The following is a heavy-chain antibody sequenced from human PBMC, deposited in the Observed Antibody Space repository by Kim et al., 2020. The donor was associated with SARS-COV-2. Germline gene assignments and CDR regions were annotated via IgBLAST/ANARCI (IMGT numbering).Heavy chain of an antibody. J-gene: IGHJ4*02. CDR3: ATRPDGDYDRRPVH. CDR1: GGSFSGYY. D-gene: IGHD4-17*01. Sequence: SETLSLTCAVYGGSFSGYYWSWIRQPPGKGLEWIGEINHSGSTNYNPSLKSRVTISVDTSKNQFSLKLSSVTAADTAVYYCATRPDGDYDRRPVHWGQGTLVTVSS. CDR2: INHSGST. V-gene: IGHV4-34*01.